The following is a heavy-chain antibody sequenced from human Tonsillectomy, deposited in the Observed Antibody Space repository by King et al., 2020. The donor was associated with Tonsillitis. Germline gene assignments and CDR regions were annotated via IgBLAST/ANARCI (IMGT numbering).Heavy chain of an antibody. Sequence: VQLVESGGGVVQPGRSLRLSCADSGITFSRYDIYWVRQAPGKGLEWVAVISYDGNSKYYADSVRGRFTISRDNSKNTLYLQMNSLRGEDTAVYYCARDLPWFDPWGQGTLVTVSS. V-gene: IGHV3-30*04. CDR2: ISYDGNSK. CDR1: GITFSRYD. J-gene: IGHJ5*02. CDR3: ARDLPWFDP.